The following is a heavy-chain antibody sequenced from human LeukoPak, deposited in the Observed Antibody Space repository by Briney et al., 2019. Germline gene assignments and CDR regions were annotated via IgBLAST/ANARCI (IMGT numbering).Heavy chain of an antibody. CDR1: GYTFVGHY. V-gene: IGHV1-2*02. J-gene: IGHJ4*02. D-gene: IGHD3-22*01. Sequence: ASVKVSCKASGYTFVGHYMHWVRQAPGQGLEWMGWINPNSGDTKIAQKFQGRVTMTRDTSISTAYMELSSLRSDDTAVLYCARGPNYYDSSGFHYRDWGQGTLVTVSS. CDR3: ARGPNYYDSSGFHYRD. CDR2: INPNSGDT.